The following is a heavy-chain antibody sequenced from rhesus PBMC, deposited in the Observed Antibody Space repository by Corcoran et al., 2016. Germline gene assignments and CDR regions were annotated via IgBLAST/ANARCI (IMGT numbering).Heavy chain of an antibody. V-gene: IGHV4-165*01. Sequence: QVQLEESGPGLVKPSETLSLTCAASGGSISGYYWNWIRQPPGKGLGWIGYIGGSSGSTDNKPPLKSRVNISTDTSKEQLSLRRSSVTAADTAVYYCAREGYSSKFEFWGQGALVTVSS. J-gene: IGHJ1*01. D-gene: IGHD1-1-1*01. CDR3: AREGYSSKFEF. CDR2: IGGSSGST. CDR1: GGSISGYY.